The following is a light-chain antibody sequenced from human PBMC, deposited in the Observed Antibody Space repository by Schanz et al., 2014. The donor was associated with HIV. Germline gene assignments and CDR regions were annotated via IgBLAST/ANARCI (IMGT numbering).Light chain of an antibody. CDR1: SSDVGGDNF. Sequence: QSVLTQPASVSGSPGQSISISCAGTSSDVGGDNFVSWYQQHPGRAPKLLVYDVTNRPSGVSSRFSGSKSGNTASLTISGLQAEDEADYYCSSHAGRNSFVVFGGGTKLTVL. CDR2: DVT. V-gene: IGLV2-14*03. CDR3: SSHAGRNSFVV. J-gene: IGLJ2*01.